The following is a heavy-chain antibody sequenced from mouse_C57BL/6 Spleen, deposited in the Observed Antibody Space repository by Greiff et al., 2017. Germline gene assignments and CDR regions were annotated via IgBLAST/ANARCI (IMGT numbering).Heavy chain of an antibody. CDR2: IYPGDGDT. Sequence: QVVESGAELVKPGASVKISCKASGYAFSSYWMNWVKQRPGKGLEWIGQIYPGDGDTNYNGKFKGKATLTADKSSSTAYMQLSSLTSEDSAVYFCAREGELLFAYWGQGTLVTVSA. CDR3: AREGELLFAY. V-gene: IGHV1-80*01. CDR1: GYAFSSYW. J-gene: IGHJ3*01.